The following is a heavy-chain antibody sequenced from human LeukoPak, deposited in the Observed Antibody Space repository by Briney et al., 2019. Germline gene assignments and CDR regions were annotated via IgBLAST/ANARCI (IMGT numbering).Heavy chain of an antibody. Sequence: GALRLSRAGSGFHLRCHNMNRVRPAPGKGLGLGSSISSSSSYIYYADSVKGRFTISRDNAKNSLYLQMNSLRAEDTAVYYCARGRGQLVLNYFDYWGQGTLVTVSS. CDR3: ARGRGQLVLNYFDY. CDR1: GFHLRCHN. V-gene: IGHV3-21*01. CDR2: ISSSSSYI. J-gene: IGHJ4*02. D-gene: IGHD6-13*01.